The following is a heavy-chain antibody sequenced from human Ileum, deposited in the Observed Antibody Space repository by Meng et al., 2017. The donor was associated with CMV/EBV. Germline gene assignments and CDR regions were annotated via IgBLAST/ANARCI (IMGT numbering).Heavy chain of an antibody. J-gene: IGHJ4*01. V-gene: IGHV1-46*01. CDR3: ASQAATHTYFDF. Sequence: VQLVQSGAEVRKPGASVRVSCKASGYTFSKSYIYWVRQAPGQGPEWMGIINPTGDSTTLAQKFQGRVTVTRDTSTNTVYMELSSLRSDDTAVYYCASQAATHTYFDFWGHGTLVTVSS. CDR1: GYTFSKSY. D-gene: IGHD6-13*01. CDR2: INPTGDST.